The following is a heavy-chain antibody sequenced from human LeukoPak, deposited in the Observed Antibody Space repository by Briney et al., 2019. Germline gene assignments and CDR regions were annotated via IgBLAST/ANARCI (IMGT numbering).Heavy chain of an antibody. CDR1: GGSFSGYY. CDR3: ARGPHYDILTGYYNDAFDI. D-gene: IGHD3-9*01. V-gene: IGHV4-34*01. J-gene: IGHJ3*02. Sequence: PSETLSLTCAVYGGSFSGYYWSWIRQPPGKGLEWIGEINHSGSTNYNPSLKSRVTISVDTSKNQFSLKLSSVTAADTAVYYCARGPHYDILTGYYNDAFDIWGQGTMVTDSS. CDR2: INHSGST.